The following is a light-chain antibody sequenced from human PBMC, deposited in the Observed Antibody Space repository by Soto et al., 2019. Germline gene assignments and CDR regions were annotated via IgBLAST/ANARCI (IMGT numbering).Light chain of an antibody. J-gene: IGKJ1*01. CDR2: AAS. V-gene: IGKV1-9*01. CDR3: QKYNSAPRT. Sequence: DIQLTQSPSFLSASVGDRVTITCRASQGISSSLAWYQQKPGKAPKLLIYAASSLQSGVPSRFSGSGSETDFTLTISSLQPEDVATYYCQKYNSAPRTFGQGTKVDIK. CDR1: QGISSS.